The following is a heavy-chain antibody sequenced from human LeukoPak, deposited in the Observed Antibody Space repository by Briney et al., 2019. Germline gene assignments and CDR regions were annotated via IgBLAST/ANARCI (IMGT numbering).Heavy chain of an antibody. V-gene: IGHV3-30*18. Sequence: PGGSLRLSCAASGFTFSSYSMHWVRQAPGKGLEWVAVISYDGSNKYYADSVKGRFTISRDNSKNTLYLQMNSLRAEDTAVYYCAKGGPRSYYYYGMDVWGQGTTVTVSS. D-gene: IGHD2-15*01. CDR3: AKGGPRSYYYYGMDV. CDR1: GFTFSSYS. CDR2: ISYDGSNK. J-gene: IGHJ6*02.